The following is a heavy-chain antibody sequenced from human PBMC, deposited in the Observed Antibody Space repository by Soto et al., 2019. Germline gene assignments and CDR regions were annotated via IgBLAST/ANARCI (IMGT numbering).Heavy chain of an antibody. D-gene: IGHD5-18*01. V-gene: IGHV3-23*01. CDR2: MTNNGDAT. J-gene: IGHJ4*02. CDR1: GFTFSSYA. CDR3: AKALAPVYSYGTIDY. Sequence: GGSLRLSCAASGFTFSSYAMNWVRQAPGKGLEWVSSMTNNGDATYYADSGKGRFTISRDKSKSTVFLRMNSLRADDTAVYYCAKALAPVYSYGTIDYWGQGILVTVSS.